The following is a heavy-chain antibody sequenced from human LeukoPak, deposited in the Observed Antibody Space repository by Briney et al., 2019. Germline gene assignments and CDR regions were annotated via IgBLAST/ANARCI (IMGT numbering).Heavy chain of an antibody. D-gene: IGHD1-26*01. CDR2: ISAYNGNT. J-gene: IGHJ4*02. V-gene: IGHV1-18*01. Sequence: ASVKVSCKASGYTFTSYGISWVRQAPGQGLEWMGWISAYNGNTNYAQKLQGRVTVTTDTSTSTAYMELRSLRSDDTAVYYCARDRVGATTGPNDYWGQGTLVTVSS. CDR1: GYTFTSYG. CDR3: ARDRVGATTGPNDY.